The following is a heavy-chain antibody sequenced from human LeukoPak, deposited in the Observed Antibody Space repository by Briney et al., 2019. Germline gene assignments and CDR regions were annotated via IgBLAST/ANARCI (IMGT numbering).Heavy chain of an antibody. CDR1: GFTFSTHW. Sequence: GGSLRLSCAASGFTFSTHWMHWVRQTPGKGLVWVSRINSDGTSTTYADSVKGRFSISRDNAKSTLYLQMNSLRAEDTALYYCTRTYCTSTSCYTELFDPWGQGTLVTVSS. CDR3: TRTYCTSTSCYTELFDP. D-gene: IGHD2-2*02. CDR2: INSDGTST. V-gene: IGHV3-74*01. J-gene: IGHJ5*02.